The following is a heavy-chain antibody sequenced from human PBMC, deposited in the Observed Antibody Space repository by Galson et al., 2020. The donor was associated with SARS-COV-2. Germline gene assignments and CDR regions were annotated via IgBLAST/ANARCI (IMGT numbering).Heavy chain of an antibody. V-gene: IGHV4-34*01. J-gene: IGHJ6*01. CDR3: ARGRPSSYGPGNYFLYYYYYGMDV. D-gene: IGHD3-10*01. Sequence: QWYQREMETSETLSLTCAVYGGSFSGYYWSWVRQSPGKGLQWIGEITHSGSATYNPSLESRLSISVDTSKKQFSLKVTSVTAADTAAYYCARGRPSSYGPGNYFLYYYYYGMDVWGQGTTVTVSS. CDR2: ITHSGSA. CDR1: GGSFSGYY.